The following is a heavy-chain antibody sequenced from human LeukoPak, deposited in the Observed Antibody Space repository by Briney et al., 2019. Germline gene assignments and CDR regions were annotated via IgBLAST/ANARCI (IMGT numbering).Heavy chain of an antibody. Sequence: SETLSLTCTVSGGSISSYYWSWIRQPPGKGLEWIGYIYYSGSTNCNPSLKSRVTISVDTSKNQFSLKLSSVTAADTAVYYCARDDGDPGYFDYWGQGTLVTVSS. V-gene: IGHV4-59*01. CDR1: GGSISSYY. CDR3: ARDDGDPGYFDY. CDR2: IYYSGST. D-gene: IGHD4-17*01. J-gene: IGHJ4*02.